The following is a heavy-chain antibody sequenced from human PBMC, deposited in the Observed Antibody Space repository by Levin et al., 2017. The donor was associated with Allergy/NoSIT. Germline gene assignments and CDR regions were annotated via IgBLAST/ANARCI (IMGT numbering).Heavy chain of an antibody. V-gene: IGHV3-33*01. Sequence: GESLKISCAASGFTFSSYGMHWVRQAPGKGLEWVAVIWYDGSNKYYADSVKGRFTISRDNSKNTLYLQMNSLRAEDTAVYYCARDRDYYDSSGYYDAFDIWGQGTMVTVSS. CDR1: GFTFSSYG. CDR2: IWYDGSNK. CDR3: ARDRDYYDSSGYYDAFDI. J-gene: IGHJ3*02. D-gene: IGHD3-22*01.